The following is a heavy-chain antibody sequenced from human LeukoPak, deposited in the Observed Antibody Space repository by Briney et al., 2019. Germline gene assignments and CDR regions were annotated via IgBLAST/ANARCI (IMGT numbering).Heavy chain of an antibody. D-gene: IGHD4-17*01. CDR1: GFTFNSYA. Sequence: GGSLRLSCAASGFTFNSYAMHWVRQAPGKGLEWVSAISGSGGSTYYADSVKGRLTISRDNSKNTLYLQMNSLRAEDTAVYYCAKEISITVTTPFDYWGQGTLVTVSS. CDR2: ISGSGGST. J-gene: IGHJ4*02. CDR3: AKEISITVTTPFDY. V-gene: IGHV3-23*01.